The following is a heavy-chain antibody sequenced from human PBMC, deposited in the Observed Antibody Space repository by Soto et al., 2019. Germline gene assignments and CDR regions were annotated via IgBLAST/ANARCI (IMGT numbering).Heavy chain of an antibody. V-gene: IGHV6-1*01. CDR3: VRGYYATGTQD. Sequence: NPSETLSLTCTISGDSVSSTSVTWNWIRQSPSRGLEWLGRTFYRTKWYDEYAPSVKSRITITPDTSRNQVSLQLGSVTPDDTAVYFCVRGYYATGTQDWGQGTQVTVSS. D-gene: IGHD3-10*01. J-gene: IGHJ4*02. CDR1: GDSVSSTSVT. CDR2: TFYRTKWYD.